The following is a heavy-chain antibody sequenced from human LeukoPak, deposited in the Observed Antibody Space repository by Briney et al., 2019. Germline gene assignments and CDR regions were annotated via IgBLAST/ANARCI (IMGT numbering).Heavy chain of an antibody. D-gene: IGHD2-21*01. J-gene: IGHJ4*02. V-gene: IGHV4-4*07. CDR1: GGSISSYY. CDR2: LCTSGST. Sequence: PSETLSLTCTVSGGSISSYYWSWIRQPAGKGLEWIGPLCTSGSTNYNPSPKSRVTMSVDTSKHQLSLKLTSVTAADTAIYYCARVPTTCGDECYEDYWGQGTLVTVSS. CDR3: ARVPTTCGDECYEDY.